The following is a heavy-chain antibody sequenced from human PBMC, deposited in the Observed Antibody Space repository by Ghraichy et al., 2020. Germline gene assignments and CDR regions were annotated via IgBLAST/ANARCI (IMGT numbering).Heavy chain of an antibody. D-gene: IGHD1-7*01. J-gene: IGHJ4*02. Sequence: SVKVSCKASGFTFTSSAMQWVRQARGQRLEWIGWIVVGSGNTNYAQKFQERVTITRDMSTSTAYMELSSLRSEDTAVYYCAAPIAPRAGTTSGPLGYWGQGTLVTVSS. CDR2: IVVGSGNT. V-gene: IGHV1-58*02. CDR3: AAPIAPRAGTTSGPLGY. CDR1: GFTFTSSA.